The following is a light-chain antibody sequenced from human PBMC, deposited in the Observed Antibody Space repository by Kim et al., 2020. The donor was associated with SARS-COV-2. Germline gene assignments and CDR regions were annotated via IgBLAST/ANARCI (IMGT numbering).Light chain of an antibody. CDR2: EDN. CDR3: NSYDSTTVV. CDR1: SGSIASNY. Sequence: FLLPPPPSVSASPGETVTISGTGSSGSIASNYVQWYQQRPGSAPTTVIYEDNQRPSGVPDRFSGSIYSSSNSASLTISGLKTEDEADYYCNSYDSTTVVFGGGTKLTVL. J-gene: IGLJ2*01. V-gene: IGLV6-57*02.